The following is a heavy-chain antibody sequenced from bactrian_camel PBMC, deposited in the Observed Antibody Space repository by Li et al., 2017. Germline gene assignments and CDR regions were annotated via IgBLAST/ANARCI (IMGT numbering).Heavy chain of an antibody. CDR1: EYTYRRYC. J-gene: IGHJ4*01. CDR2: MISTGGRT. Sequence: VQLVESGGTSVQSGGSLRLSCAASEYTYRRYCMGWFRQAPGKGFEWVSVMISTGGRTYYADSVKGRFTISKDSATNTLYLQMNNLKSEDTAMYYCAIQYRASCSANPILRPLDCRFFGQGTQVTVS. V-gene: IGHV3S1*01. D-gene: IGHD1*01.